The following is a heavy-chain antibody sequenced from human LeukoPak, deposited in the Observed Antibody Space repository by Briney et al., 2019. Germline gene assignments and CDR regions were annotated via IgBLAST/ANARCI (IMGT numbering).Heavy chain of an antibody. Sequence: GGSLRLSCAASGFTFSSYSMNWVRQAPGKGLEWVSSISGSSSYIYYADSVKGRFTISRDNAKNSLYLQMNSLRAEDTAVYYCARSEVERFGEFIVTWYYYYMDVWGKGTTVTVSS. J-gene: IGHJ6*03. CDR2: ISGSSSYI. CDR1: GFTFSSYS. D-gene: IGHD3-10*01. V-gene: IGHV3-21*01. CDR3: ARSEVERFGEFIVTWYYYYMDV.